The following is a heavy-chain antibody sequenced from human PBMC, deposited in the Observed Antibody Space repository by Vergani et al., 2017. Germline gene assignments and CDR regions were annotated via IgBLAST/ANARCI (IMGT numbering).Heavy chain of an antibody. CDR1: GASIRSSNYY. V-gene: IGHV4-39*01. CDR3: ARHSTVEWLVKLGWIDP. J-gene: IGHJ5*02. Sequence: QLQLQESGPGLVKPSATLSLTCSVSGASIRSSNYYWGWIRQPPGKGLEWIASIYYSGSTYYNPSLKSRVTISVDTSKNQFSLKLGSVTAADTAVYFCARHSTVEWLVKLGWIDPWGQGSLVTVSS. CDR2: IYYSGST. D-gene: IGHD6-19*01.